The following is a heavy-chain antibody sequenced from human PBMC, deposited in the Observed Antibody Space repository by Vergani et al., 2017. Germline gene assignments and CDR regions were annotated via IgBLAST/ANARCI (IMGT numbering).Heavy chain of an antibody. CDR1: GFTFSSYW. Sequence: EVQLVESGGGLVQPGGSLRLSCAASGFTFSSYWMHWVRQAPGKGLVWVSRINSDGSSTSYADSVEGRFTISRDNAKNTLYLQMNSLRAEDTAVYYCARVDYDFWSGVNWFDPWGQGTLVTVSS. CDR2: INSDGSST. J-gene: IGHJ5*02. D-gene: IGHD3-3*01. CDR3: ARVDYDFWSGVNWFDP. V-gene: IGHV3-74*01.